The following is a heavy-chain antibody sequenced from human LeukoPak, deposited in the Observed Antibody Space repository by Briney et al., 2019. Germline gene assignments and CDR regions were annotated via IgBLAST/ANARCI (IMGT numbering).Heavy chain of an antibody. D-gene: IGHD2-2*01. CDR3: ARHNPPPTGFCSGTSCFMSASQYSYMDV. V-gene: IGHV4-4*09. J-gene: IGHJ6*03. CDR1: GGSISGYF. Sequence: SETLSLTCTVSGGSISGYFWSWIRQPPGKGPEWIGYIYSTGTTNYSPSLSSRVTISVDTSKNQLSLNLRFVTATDTAVYHCARHNPPPTGFCSGTSCFMSASQYSYMDVWGKGTSVTVS. CDR2: IYSTGTT.